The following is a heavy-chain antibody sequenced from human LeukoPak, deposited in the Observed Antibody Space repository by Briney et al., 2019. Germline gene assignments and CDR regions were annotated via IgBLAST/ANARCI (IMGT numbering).Heavy chain of an antibody. Sequence: SVKVSCKASGGTFSSYAISWVRQAPGRGLEWMGGIIPIFGTANYAQKFQGRVTITTDESTSTAYMELSSLRSEDTAVYYCAREGADSSGYFLFDYWGQGTLVTVSS. CDR2: IIPIFGTA. J-gene: IGHJ4*02. CDR3: AREGADSSGYFLFDY. CDR1: GGTFSSYA. D-gene: IGHD3-22*01. V-gene: IGHV1-69*05.